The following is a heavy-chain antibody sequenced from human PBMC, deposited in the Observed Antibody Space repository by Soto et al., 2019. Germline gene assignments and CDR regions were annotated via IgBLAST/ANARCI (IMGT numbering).Heavy chain of an antibody. D-gene: IGHD3-16*01. CDR1: GFTFSSYG. CDR3: AKDRNSFGYDSFVQ. J-gene: IGHJ4*02. V-gene: IGHV3-30*18. Sequence: QVQLVESGGGVVQPGKSLRLSCAASGFTFSSYGMHWVRQAPGKWLEWVALLSSDGSSRFYADSVNGRFTISRDNSENTLYLQMNSLRNDDTAVYYCAKDRNSFGYDSFVQWGQGTLITGST. CDR2: LSSDGSSR.